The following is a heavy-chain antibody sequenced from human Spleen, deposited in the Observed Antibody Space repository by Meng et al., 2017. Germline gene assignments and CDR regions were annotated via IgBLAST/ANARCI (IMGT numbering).Heavy chain of an antibody. J-gene: IGHJ4*02. V-gene: IGHV4-34*01. Sequence: QVHVQQWGAGRLKPSETLSSTCACYGGSFSAYDWSWIRPPPGKGLEWLGQINHSGSTNDNPSLKSRVTISIDTSRNQLSLKLSSVTAADTAVYYCRLAYCMGDCVDYWGQGTLVTVSS. D-gene: IGHD2-21*01. CDR2: INHSGST. CDR1: GGSFSAYD. CDR3: RLAYCMGDCVDY.